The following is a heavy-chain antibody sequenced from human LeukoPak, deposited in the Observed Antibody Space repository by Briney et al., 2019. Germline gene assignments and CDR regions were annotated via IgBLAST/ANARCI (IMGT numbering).Heavy chain of an antibody. J-gene: IGHJ3*02. Sequence: ASVKVSCKASGYSFSDYYMHWVRQAPGQGLEWMGWISAYNGDTNYAQKLLGRVTMTTDTSTRTAYMELRSLRSDDTAVYYCARDRTVIVVAQHAFDIWGQGTMVTVSS. CDR1: GYSFSDYY. V-gene: IGHV1-18*04. CDR3: ARDRTVIVVAQHAFDI. D-gene: IGHD3-22*01. CDR2: ISAYNGDT.